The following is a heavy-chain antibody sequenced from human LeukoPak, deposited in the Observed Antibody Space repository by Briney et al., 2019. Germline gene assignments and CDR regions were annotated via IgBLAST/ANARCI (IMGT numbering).Heavy chain of an antibody. CDR3: AREGAARRGWFDP. J-gene: IGHJ5*02. CDR1: GFTFSSYW. Sequence: GGSLRLSCAASGFTFSSYWMHWVRQAPGKGLVLVSRINSDGSSTSYADSVKGRFTISRDNAKNTLYLQMNSLRAEDTAVYYCAREGAARRGWFDPWGQGTLVTVSS. D-gene: IGHD6-6*01. CDR2: INSDGSST. V-gene: IGHV3-74*01.